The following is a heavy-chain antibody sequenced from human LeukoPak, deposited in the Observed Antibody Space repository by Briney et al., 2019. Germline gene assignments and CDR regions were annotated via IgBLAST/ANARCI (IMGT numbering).Heavy chain of an antibody. Sequence: ASETLSLTCTVSGGSISSGSYYWSWIRQPAGKGLEWIGRIYTSGSTNYNPSLKSRVTISVDTPKNQFSLKLSSVTAADTAVYYCARCLRTIAARGFDPWGQGTLVTVSS. J-gene: IGHJ5*02. CDR2: IYTSGST. D-gene: IGHD6-6*01. CDR3: ARCLRTIAARGFDP. V-gene: IGHV4-61*02. CDR1: GGSISSGSYY.